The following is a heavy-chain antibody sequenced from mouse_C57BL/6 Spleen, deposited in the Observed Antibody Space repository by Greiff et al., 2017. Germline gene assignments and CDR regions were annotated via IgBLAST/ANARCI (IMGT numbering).Heavy chain of an antibody. CDR3: ARGGLTGTHWYFDV. J-gene: IGHJ1*03. V-gene: IGHV2-2*01. CDR1: GFSLTSYG. Sequence: VMLVESGPGLVQPSQSLSITCTVSGFSLTSYGVHWVRQSPGKGLEWLGVIWSGGSTDYNAAFISRLSISKDNSKSQVFFKMNSLQADDTAIYYCARGGLTGTHWYFDVWGTGTTVTVSS. CDR2: IWSGGST. D-gene: IGHD4-1*01.